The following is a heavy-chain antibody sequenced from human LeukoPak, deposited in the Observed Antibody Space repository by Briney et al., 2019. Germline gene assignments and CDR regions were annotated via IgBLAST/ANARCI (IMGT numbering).Heavy chain of an antibody. CDR3: ATVGDSYGPRGPFDY. CDR1: GFTFSSYG. CDR2: IKQDGSEK. D-gene: IGHD5-18*01. Sequence: GGSLRLSCAASGFTFSSYGMHWVRQAPGKGLEWVANIKQDGSEKYYVDSVKGRFTISRDNAKNSLYLQMNSLRAEDTAVYYCATVGDSYGPRGPFDYWGQGTLVTVSS. V-gene: IGHV3-7*01. J-gene: IGHJ4*02.